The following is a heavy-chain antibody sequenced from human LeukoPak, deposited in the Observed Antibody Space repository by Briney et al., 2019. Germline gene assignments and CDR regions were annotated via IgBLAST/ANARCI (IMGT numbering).Heavy chain of an antibody. CDR2: TYYSGST. J-gene: IGHJ5*02. D-gene: IGHD4-23*01. Sequence: SETLSLTCTVSGGSISGSTYYWGWIHQPPGKGLEWIGSTYYSGSTYYNPSLKSRVTISVDTSKNQFSLKLSSVTAADTAVYYCARHGRATVVTTGTNWFDPWGQGTLVTVSS. CDR3: ARHGRATVVTTGTNWFDP. V-gene: IGHV4-39*01. CDR1: GGSISGSTYY.